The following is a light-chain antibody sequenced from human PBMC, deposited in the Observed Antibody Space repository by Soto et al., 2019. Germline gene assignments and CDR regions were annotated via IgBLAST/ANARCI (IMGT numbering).Light chain of an antibody. Sequence: DIQMTQSPSSLSASVGDRVTITCRASQSISGYLNWYQQKPGRAPNLLIYTAFSLQSGVPSRLSGSASGTDFTLTISSLQPEDFATYYCLQTYSTPGTFGQGTKLEIK. J-gene: IGKJ2*02. CDR3: LQTYSTPGT. V-gene: IGKV1-39*01. CDR2: TAF. CDR1: QSISGY.